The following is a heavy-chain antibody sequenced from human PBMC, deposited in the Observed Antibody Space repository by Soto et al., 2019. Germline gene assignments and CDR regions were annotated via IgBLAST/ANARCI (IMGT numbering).Heavy chain of an antibody. V-gene: IGHV4-39*01. CDR1: GGSISSSSYY. J-gene: IGHJ4*02. CDR3: ARSLVGAGFYFHY. Sequence: SETLSLTCSVSGGSISSSSYYWGWIRQPPGKGLEWIGSIYYSGSTYYNPSLKSRVAVSVDTSKNQFSLRLSSVTAADTAVYYCARSLVGAGFYFHYWGQGALVTVSS. CDR2: IYYSGST. D-gene: IGHD3-16*01.